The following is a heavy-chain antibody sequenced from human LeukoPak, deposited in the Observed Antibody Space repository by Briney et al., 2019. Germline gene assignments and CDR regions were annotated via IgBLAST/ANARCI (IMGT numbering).Heavy chain of an antibody. Sequence: GGSLSLSCTASGFTFSDNYMCWIRQAQGQGMGRVSNISSSGSTIYYADSVKGRFTISRDNAKNSLYLQMNSLRAEDTAVYYCAREPSIAARTYYYMDVWGKGTTVTVSS. CDR2: ISSSGSTI. V-gene: IGHV3-11*01. J-gene: IGHJ6*03. D-gene: IGHD6-6*01. CDR1: GFTFSDNY. CDR3: AREPSIAARTYYYMDV.